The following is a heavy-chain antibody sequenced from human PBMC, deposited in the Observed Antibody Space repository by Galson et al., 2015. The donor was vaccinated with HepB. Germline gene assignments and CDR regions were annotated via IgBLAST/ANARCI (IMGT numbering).Heavy chain of an antibody. Sequence: SVKVSCKASGGTFSSYAISWVRQAPGQGLEWMGGIIPIFGTANYAQKFQGRVTITADESTSTAYMELSSLRSEDTAVYYCARNRIAVEKMGIGGAAFDIWGHGTMVTVSS. CDR2: IIPIFGTA. J-gene: IGHJ3*02. D-gene: IGHD6-19*01. CDR3: ARNRIAVEKMGIGGAAFDI. V-gene: IGHV1-69*13. CDR1: GGTFSSYA.